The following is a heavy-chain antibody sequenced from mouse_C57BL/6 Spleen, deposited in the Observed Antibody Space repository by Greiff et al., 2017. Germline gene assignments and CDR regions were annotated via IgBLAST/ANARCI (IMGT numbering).Heavy chain of an antibody. CDR3: ALITTVEDFDY. CDR2: INPNNGGT. D-gene: IGHD1-1*01. Sequence: VQLQQSGPELVKPGASVKISCKASGYTFTDYYMNWVKQSHGKSLEWIGDINPNNGGTSYNQKFKGKATLTVDKSSSTAYMELRSLTSEDSAVYYCALITTVEDFDYWGQGTTLTVSS. CDR1: GYTFTDYY. J-gene: IGHJ2*01. V-gene: IGHV1-26*01.